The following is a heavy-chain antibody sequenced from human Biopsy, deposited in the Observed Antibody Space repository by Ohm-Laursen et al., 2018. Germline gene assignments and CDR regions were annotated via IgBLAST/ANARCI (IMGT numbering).Heavy chain of an antibody. J-gene: IGHJ4*02. CDR3: ARVGSGWAPFDK. Sequence: GNLSLTCPVSGYSISSDYRWGWIRQAPGKTLEWLGNIFKDGNTHYNPSLRSRLIISIDTSKNQFSLMMTSVSGADTAVYFCARVGSGWAPFDKWGPGTLVTVSS. CDR2: IFKDGNT. D-gene: IGHD6-19*01. V-gene: IGHV4-38-2*02. CDR1: GYSISSDYR.